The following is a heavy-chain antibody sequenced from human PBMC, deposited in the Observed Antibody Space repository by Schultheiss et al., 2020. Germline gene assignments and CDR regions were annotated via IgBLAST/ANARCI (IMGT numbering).Heavy chain of an antibody. V-gene: IGHV4-59*08. J-gene: IGHJ4*02. CDR2: IYYSGNT. D-gene: IGHD5-24*01. CDR3: TRASVGYNYHY. Sequence: SQTLSLTCTVSGGSISSYYWSWIRQPPGKGLEWIGSIYYSGNTYYNPSLKSRVTISVDTSKNQFSLKLSSVTAADTAVYYCTRASVGYNYHYWGQGTLVTVSS. CDR1: GGSISSYY.